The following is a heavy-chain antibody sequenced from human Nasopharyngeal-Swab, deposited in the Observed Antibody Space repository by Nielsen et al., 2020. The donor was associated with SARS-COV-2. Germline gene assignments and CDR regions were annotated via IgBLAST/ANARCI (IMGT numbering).Heavy chain of an antibody. CDR1: GFTFSSYW. J-gene: IGHJ6*02. D-gene: IGHD3-10*01. V-gene: IGHV3-7*01. Sequence: LSLTCAASGFTFSSYWMSWVRQAPGKGLEWVANIKQDGSEKYYVDSVKGRFTISRDNAKNSLYLQMNSLRAEDTAVYYCARSRRYYYGSGAVSDYYYGMDVWGQGTTVTVSS. CDR2: IKQDGSEK. CDR3: ARSRRYYYGSGAVSDYYYGMDV.